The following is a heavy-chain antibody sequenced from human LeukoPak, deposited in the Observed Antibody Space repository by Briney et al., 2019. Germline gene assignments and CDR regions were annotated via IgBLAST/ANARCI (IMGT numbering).Heavy chain of an antibody. Sequence: GGSLRLSCAASGFTFSSYAMCWVRQAPGKGLEWVSAISGSGGSTYYADSVKGRFTISRDNSKNSLYLQMNSLRAEDTAVYYCARANRGDAFDIWGQGTMVTVSS. CDR2: ISGSGGST. J-gene: IGHJ3*02. D-gene: IGHD2/OR15-2a*01. V-gene: IGHV3-23*01. CDR3: ARANRGDAFDI. CDR1: GFTFSSYA.